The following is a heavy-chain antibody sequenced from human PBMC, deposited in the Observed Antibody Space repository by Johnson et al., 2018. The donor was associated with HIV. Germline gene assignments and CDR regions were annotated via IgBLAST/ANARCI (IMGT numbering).Heavy chain of an antibody. CDR2: ISSSGSTI. CDR3: ASGGSRYSGSYLSDAFDI. D-gene: IGHD1-26*01. Sequence: QVQLVESGGGLVKPGGSLRLSCAASGFTFSDYYMSWIRQAPGKGLEWVSYISSSGSTIYYADSVQGRFTLPRDNAKNTLYLQLNSLRAEDTAVYYCASGGSRYSGSYLSDAFDIWGQGTMVTVSS. J-gene: IGHJ3*02. V-gene: IGHV3-11*04. CDR1: GFTFSDYY.